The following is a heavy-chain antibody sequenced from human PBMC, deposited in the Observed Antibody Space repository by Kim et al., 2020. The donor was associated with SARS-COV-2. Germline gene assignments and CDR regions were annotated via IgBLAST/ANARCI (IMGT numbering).Heavy chain of an antibody. D-gene: IGHD2-21*01. CDR2: INTNTGNP. V-gene: IGHV7-4-1*02. CDR1: GYTFTSYA. CDR3: ARGGKGVVVIAIPDY. Sequence: ASVKVSCKASGYTFTSYAMNWVRQAPGQGLEWMGWINTNTGNPTYAQGFTGRFVFSLDTSVSTAYLQISSLKAEDTAVYYCARGGKGVVVIAIPDYWGQGTLVTVSS. J-gene: IGHJ4*02.